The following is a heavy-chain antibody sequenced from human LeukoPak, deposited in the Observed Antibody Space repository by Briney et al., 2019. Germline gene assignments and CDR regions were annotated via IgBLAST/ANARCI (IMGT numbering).Heavy chain of an antibody. CDR3: ARGAVVTYAFDI. Sequence: PSETLFLTCTVSGGSISSSSYYWGWIRQPPGKGLEWIGSIYYSGSTYYNPSLKSRVTISVDTSKNQFSLKLSSVTAADTAVYYCARGAVVTYAFDIWGQGTMVTVSS. J-gene: IGHJ3*02. D-gene: IGHD2-21*02. CDR1: GGSISSSSYY. CDR2: IYYSGST. V-gene: IGHV4-39*07.